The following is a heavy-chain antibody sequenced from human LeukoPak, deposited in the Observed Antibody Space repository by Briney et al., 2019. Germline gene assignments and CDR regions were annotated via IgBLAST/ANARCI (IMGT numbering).Heavy chain of an antibody. Sequence: GGSLRLSCAASGFTFSDYYMTWIRQVPGKGLEWVSYISTTGSTKYYADSVKGRFTISRDYAKNSLYLQMNSLRVEDTGVYYCARDGSGWTYYFDYWGQGTLVTVSS. V-gene: IGHV3-11*04. J-gene: IGHJ4*02. CDR3: ARDGSGWTYYFDY. CDR1: GFTFSDYY. D-gene: IGHD6-19*01. CDR2: ISTTGSTK.